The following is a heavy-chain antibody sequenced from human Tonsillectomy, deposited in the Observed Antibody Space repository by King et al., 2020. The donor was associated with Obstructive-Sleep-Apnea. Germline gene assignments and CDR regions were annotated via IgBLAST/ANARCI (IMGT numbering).Heavy chain of an antibody. CDR3: AINPSGGGDYVDY. D-gene: IGHD3-16*01. J-gene: IGHJ4*02. Sequence: QLVQSGAEVKKPGSSVKVSCKASGGTFSSYAISWVRQAPGQGLEWMGGIIPILGIANYAQKFQGRVTITADKSTGTAYMELSSLRSEDTAVYYCAINPSGGGDYVDYWGQGTLVTVSS. V-gene: IGHV1-69*04. CDR2: IIPILGIA. CDR1: GGTFSSYA.